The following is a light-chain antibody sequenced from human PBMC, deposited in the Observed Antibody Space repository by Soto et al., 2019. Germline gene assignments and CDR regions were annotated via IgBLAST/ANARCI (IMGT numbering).Light chain of an antibody. J-gene: IGLJ2*01. Sequence: QSVLTQPPSVSGAPGQRVTISCTGSSSNIGAGYDVHWYQQLPGTAPKLLIYSNSNRPSGVPDRFSGSKSGTSASLAITGLQAEDEADYYCQSYDISLSGYVIFGGGTKLTVL. CDR2: SNS. CDR3: QSYDISLSGYVI. CDR1: SSNIGAGYD. V-gene: IGLV1-40*01.